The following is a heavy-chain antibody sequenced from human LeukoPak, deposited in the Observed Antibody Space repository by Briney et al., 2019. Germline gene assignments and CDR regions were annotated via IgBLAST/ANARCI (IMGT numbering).Heavy chain of an antibody. V-gene: IGHV3-30-3*01. CDR1: GFTFSSYA. Sequence: GGSLRLSCAASGFTFSSYAMHWVRQAPGKGLEWVAVISYDGSNKYYADSVKGRFTISRDNSKNTLYLQMNSLRAEDTAVYYCARDRFDGFRVAGHFDYWGQGTLVTVSS. CDR2: ISYDGSNK. J-gene: IGHJ4*02. CDR3: ARDRFDGFRVAGHFDY. D-gene: IGHD6-19*01.